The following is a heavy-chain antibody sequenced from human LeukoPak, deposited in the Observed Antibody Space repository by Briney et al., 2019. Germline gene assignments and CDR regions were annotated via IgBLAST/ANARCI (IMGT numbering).Heavy chain of an antibody. J-gene: IGHJ4*02. CDR1: GGSISSGDYY. V-gene: IGHV4-30-4*08. D-gene: IGHD3-10*01. Sequence: PSETLSLTCTVSGGSISSGDYYWSWIRQPPGKGLEWIGYIYYSGSTYYNPSLKSRVTISVDTSKNQFSLKPSSVTAADTAVYYCARTPDDSGTHLSNFDYWGQGTLVTVSS. CDR3: ARTPDDSGTHLSNFDY. CDR2: IYYSGST.